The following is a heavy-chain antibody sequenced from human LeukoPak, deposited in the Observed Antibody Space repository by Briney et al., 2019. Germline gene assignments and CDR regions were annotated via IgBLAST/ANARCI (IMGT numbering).Heavy chain of an antibody. V-gene: IGHV3-74*01. CDR2: IDPDGNT. Sequence: PGGCLRLAWSAAGLTFSTYWMRWVRQAGGEGMGWVSRIDPDGNTVYADSVRGRFTVSRDNGKNTMYLQMNSLRVEDTALYYCASFRNTDIWGQGTTVTVSP. J-gene: IGHJ3*02. CDR3: ASFRNTDI. CDR1: GLTFSTYW. D-gene: IGHD2/OR15-2a*01.